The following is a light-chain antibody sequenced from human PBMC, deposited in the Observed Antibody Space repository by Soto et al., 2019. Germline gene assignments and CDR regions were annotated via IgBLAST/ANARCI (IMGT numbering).Light chain of an antibody. CDR1: QSISSSY. V-gene: IGKV3-20*01. Sequence: EIVLTQSPATLSLSPGERATLSFRASQSISSSYLAWYQQKPGQAPRLLIYGASSRATGIPDRFTGSGSGTDFTLTISRLEPEDFAVFYCHQYGSSPQTFGQGTKVDI. CDR3: HQYGSSPQT. J-gene: IGKJ1*01. CDR2: GAS.